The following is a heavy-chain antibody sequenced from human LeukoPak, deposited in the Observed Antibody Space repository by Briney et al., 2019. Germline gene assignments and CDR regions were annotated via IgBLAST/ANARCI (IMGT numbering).Heavy chain of an antibody. D-gene: IGHD3-22*01. J-gene: IGHJ3*02. CDR3: TTDVITYYYDSSGYYPKNDAFDI. CDR1: GFTFSNAW. Sequence: GGSLRLSCAASGFTFSNAWMSWVRQAPGKGLEWVGRIKSKTDGWTTDYAAPVKGRFTISRDDSKNTLYLQMNSLKTEDTAVYYCTTDVITYYYDSSGYYPKNDAFDIWGQGTMVTVSS. V-gene: IGHV3-15*01. CDR2: IKSKTDGWTT.